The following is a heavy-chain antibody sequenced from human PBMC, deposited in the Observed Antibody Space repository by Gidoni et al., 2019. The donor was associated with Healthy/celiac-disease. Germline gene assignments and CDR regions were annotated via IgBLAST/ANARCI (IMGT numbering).Heavy chain of an antibody. Sequence: QVQLQQWGAVLLKPSETLSLTCAVFGGSFRGTYWSWIRQPPGKGLEWIGEINHRGRTNYNPSLKSRVTISADTSKNQFSLKLSSVTAADTAVYYCARGRVKMVRGAVRPWYFDYWGQGTLVTVSS. CDR1: GGSFRGTY. J-gene: IGHJ4*02. CDR2: INHRGRT. V-gene: IGHV4-34*01. D-gene: IGHD3-10*01. CDR3: ARGRVKMVRGAVRPWYFDY.